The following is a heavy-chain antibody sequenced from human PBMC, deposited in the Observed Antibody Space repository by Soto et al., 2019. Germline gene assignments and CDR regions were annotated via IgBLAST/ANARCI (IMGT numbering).Heavy chain of an antibody. CDR1: GYRFTGHY. D-gene: IGHD1-26*01. Sequence: QVQLVQSGAEVKKSGASVKVSCKASGYRFTGHYMHWVRQAPGQGPEWMGEIGPKNGDTKYAQKFQGRVTMTRDTSITTVYMELSNLSPGDTAVYSCGRGRSGDLVVFYWGQGTLVTVYS. CDR2: IGPKNGDT. V-gene: IGHV1-2*02. CDR3: GRGRSGDLVVFY. J-gene: IGHJ4*02.